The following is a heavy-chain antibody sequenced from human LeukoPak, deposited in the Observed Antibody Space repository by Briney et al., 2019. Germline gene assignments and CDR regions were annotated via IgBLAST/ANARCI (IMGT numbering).Heavy chain of an antibody. V-gene: IGHV3-21*01. J-gene: IGHJ5*02. Sequence: GSLRLSCAASGFIFSSYSMNWVRQAPGKGLEWVSSISNSGIYIFYADSVKGRFTMSRDNAKNSLFLQMNSLRAEDTAVYYCARDSSGPWFDPWGQGTLVTVSS. D-gene: IGHD6-6*01. CDR1: GFIFSSYS. CDR3: ARDSSGPWFDP. CDR2: ISNSGIYI.